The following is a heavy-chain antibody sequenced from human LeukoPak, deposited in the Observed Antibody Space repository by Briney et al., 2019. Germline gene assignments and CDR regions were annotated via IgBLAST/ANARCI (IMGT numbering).Heavy chain of an antibody. CDR1: GFTFSSYS. Sequence: GGSLRLSCAASGFTFSSYSMNWVRQAPGKGLEWVSSISSSSSYIYYADSVKGRFTISRDNAKNSLYLQMNSLRAEDTAVYYCARASEDYYDSSGYGNFDYWGQGALVTVSS. D-gene: IGHD3-22*01. CDR3: ARASEDYYDSSGYGNFDY. CDR2: ISSSSSYI. V-gene: IGHV3-21*01. J-gene: IGHJ4*02.